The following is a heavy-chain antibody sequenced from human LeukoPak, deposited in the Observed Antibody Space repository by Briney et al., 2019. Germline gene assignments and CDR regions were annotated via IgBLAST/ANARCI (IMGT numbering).Heavy chain of an antibody. CDR1: GFTFSTFG. Sequence: PGRSLRLSRAGSGFTFSTFGFHWVRQAPGKGLAWVAVTSFDGTNKYYADSVKGRFTISRDNSKNTLYLQMNSLRAEETAVYYCAKDRWLSGWYPNFDSWGQGTLVTVSS. V-gene: IGHV3-30*18. CDR2: TSFDGTNK. CDR3: AKDRWLSGWYPNFDS. D-gene: IGHD6-19*01. J-gene: IGHJ4*02.